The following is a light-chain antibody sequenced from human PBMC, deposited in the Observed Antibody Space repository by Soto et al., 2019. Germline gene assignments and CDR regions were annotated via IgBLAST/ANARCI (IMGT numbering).Light chain of an antibody. J-gene: IGKJ4*01. V-gene: IGKV3-20*01. CDR1: QSVSSSY. CDR2: GAS. Sequence: EIVLTQSPGTLSLSPGERATLSCRASQSVSSSYLAWYQKKPGQAPRLLIYGASSRATGIPDRFSGSGSGTDFTLTISRLQAEDFAVYYCQQYSSLPTFGGGTKVEIK. CDR3: QQYSSLPT.